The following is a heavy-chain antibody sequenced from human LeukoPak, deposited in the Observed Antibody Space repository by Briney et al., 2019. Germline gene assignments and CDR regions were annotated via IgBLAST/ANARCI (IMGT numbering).Heavy chain of an antibody. V-gene: IGHV4-39*07. CDR3: ARITNYYGSGSYYNGRHFDY. J-gene: IGHJ4*02. CDR1: GGSISSSSYY. D-gene: IGHD3-10*01. Sequence: SETLSLTCTVSGGSISSSSYYWGWIRQPPGKGLEWIGSIYYSGSTYYNPSLKSRVTISVDTSKNQFSLKLSSVTAADTAVYYCARITNYYGSGSYYNGRHFDYWGQGTLVTVSS. CDR2: IYYSGST.